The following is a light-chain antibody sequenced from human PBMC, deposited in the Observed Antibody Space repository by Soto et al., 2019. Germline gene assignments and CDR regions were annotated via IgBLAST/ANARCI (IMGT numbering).Light chain of an antibody. CDR2: EVS. Sequence: QSVLTQPASGSGSPGQSITISCAGTSRDIGGYNYVSWYQQHPGKAPKLMIYEVSNRPSGISNRFSGSKSGNTASLTISGLQADDEADYYCSSYTTTHTYVFGTGTKVTVL. CDR1: SRDIGGYNY. CDR3: SSYTTTHTYV. J-gene: IGLJ1*01. V-gene: IGLV2-14*01.